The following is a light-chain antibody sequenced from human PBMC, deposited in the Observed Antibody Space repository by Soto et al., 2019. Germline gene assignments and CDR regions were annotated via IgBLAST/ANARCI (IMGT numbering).Light chain of an antibody. CDR1: QSVSSSY. V-gene: IGKV3-20*01. Sequence: EIVFTQSQGTLSLSPGERATLSWRASQSVSSSYLAWYQQKPGQAHRLLIYGASSRATGIPDRFSGSGSGTDFTLTISRLEPEEFAVYYCQKYGSSPRTFGQGTKVDIK. CDR3: QKYGSSPRT. J-gene: IGKJ1*01. CDR2: GAS.